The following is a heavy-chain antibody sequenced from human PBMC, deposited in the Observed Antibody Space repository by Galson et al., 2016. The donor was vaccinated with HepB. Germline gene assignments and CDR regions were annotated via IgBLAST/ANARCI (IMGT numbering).Heavy chain of an antibody. Sequence: SLRLSCAASGFTFSTYWMTWVRQAPGKGLEWVANIRQDGAEKYYVDSVKGRFAISRDNAKNSLYLQMNSLRAEDTAVYYCASGGRITMVQGVHDYWGQGTLVTISS. CDR2: IRQDGAEK. V-gene: IGHV3-7*01. CDR3: ASGGRITMVQGVHDY. J-gene: IGHJ4*02. CDR1: GFTFSTYW. D-gene: IGHD3-10*01.